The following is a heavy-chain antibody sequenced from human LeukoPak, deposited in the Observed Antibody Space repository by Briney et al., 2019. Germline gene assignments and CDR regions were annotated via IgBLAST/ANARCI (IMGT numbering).Heavy chain of an antibody. Sequence: ASANVSCKASGYTFTSYYIHWVRQAPGQGLEYMGIINPSGNTNYAQKFQGRVTMTRDTSTSTVYMELTSLRSEDTAVYYCAREAPSTDWFDPWCQGTLVTVSS. V-gene: IGHV1-46*01. CDR1: GYTFTSYY. D-gene: IGHD1-26*01. J-gene: IGHJ5*02. CDR2: INPSGNT. CDR3: AREAPSTDWFDP.